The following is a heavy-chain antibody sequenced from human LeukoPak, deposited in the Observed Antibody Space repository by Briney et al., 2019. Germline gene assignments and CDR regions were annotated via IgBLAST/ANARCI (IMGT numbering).Heavy chain of an antibody. CDR3: ARVVTMVRGWEVPCGMAV. Sequence: GASVKVSCKASGYTFTSYDINWVRQATGQGLEWMGWMNPNSGNTGYAQKFQGRVTMTRNPSISTAYMELSSLRSEDTAVYYCARVVTMVRGWEVPCGMAVWGQGTTVTVSS. V-gene: IGHV1-8*01. CDR2: MNPNSGNT. J-gene: IGHJ6*02. CDR1: GYTFTSYD. D-gene: IGHD3-10*01.